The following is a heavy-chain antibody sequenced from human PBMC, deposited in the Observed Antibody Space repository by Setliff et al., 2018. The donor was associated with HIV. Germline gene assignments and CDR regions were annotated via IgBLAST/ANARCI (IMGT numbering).Heavy chain of an antibody. J-gene: IGHJ5*02. Sequence: SETLSLTCTVSDVSISNYYWSWIRQPPGKGLEWIGYMYYSGNTNYNPSLKGRVTTSIDTSKNQFSLKLNSVTAADTAVYYCARAGRRTGHSYTWFDPWGQGTLVTVSS. V-gene: IGHV4-59*12. CDR3: ARAGRRTGHSYTWFDP. CDR2: MYYSGNT. CDR1: DVSISNYY. D-gene: IGHD3-16*01.